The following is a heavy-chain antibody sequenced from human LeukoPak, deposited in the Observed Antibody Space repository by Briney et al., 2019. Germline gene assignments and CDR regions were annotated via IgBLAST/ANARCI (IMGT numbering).Heavy chain of an antibody. Sequence: PSETLSLTCTVSGGSISPYYWSWIRQPPGKGLEWIGYIYYSGSTNYNPSLKSRVTISVDTSKNQFSLKLRSVTAAGTAVYYCARGGGVTGSYYYYYYYMDVWGKGTTVTISS. D-gene: IGHD3-9*01. J-gene: IGHJ6*03. CDR2: IYYSGST. CDR3: ARGGGVTGSYYYYYYYMDV. CDR1: GGSISPYY. V-gene: IGHV4-59*01.